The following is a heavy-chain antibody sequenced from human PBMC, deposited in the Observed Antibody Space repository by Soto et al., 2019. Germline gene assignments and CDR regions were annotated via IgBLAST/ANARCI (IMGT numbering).Heavy chain of an antibody. CDR2: ISSSSST. D-gene: IGHD3-3*01. Sequence: EVQLVESGGGLVQPGGSLRLSCVASGFTFSTYSMNWVRQAPGKGLEWIAYISSSSSTTYADSVKGRFTISRDNAKNSLYLQMNSLRDEDTAVYYCASTIWSGYFQADYWGQGTLVTVSS. V-gene: IGHV3-48*02. J-gene: IGHJ4*02. CDR3: ASTIWSGYFQADY. CDR1: GFTFSTYS.